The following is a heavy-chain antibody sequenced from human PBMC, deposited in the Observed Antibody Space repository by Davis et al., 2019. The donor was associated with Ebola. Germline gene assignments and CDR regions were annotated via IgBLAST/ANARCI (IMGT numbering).Heavy chain of an antibody. CDR1: GFTFSSYS. CDR3: ARDRHRYCSGGSCYYFDY. V-gene: IGHV3-48*02. D-gene: IGHD2-15*01. CDR2: ISSSSSTI. Sequence: GESLKISCAASGFTFSSYSMNWVRQAPGKGPEWVSYISSSSSTIYYADSVKGRFTISRDNAKNSLYLQMNSLRDEDTAVYYCARDRHRYCSGGSCYYFDYWGQGTLVTVSS. J-gene: IGHJ4*02.